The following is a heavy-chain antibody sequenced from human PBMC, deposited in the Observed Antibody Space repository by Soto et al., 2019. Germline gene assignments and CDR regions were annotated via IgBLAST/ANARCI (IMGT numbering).Heavy chain of an antibody. CDR3: ARVRSGDYLYCYYYYVKDV. J-gene: IGHJ6*02. V-gene: IGHV4-34*01. D-gene: IGHD4-17*01. CDR1: GGSFSGYY. CDR2: INHSGST. Sequence: PSETLSLTCAVYGGSFSGYYWSWIRQPPGKGLEWIGEINHSGSTNYNPSLKSRVTISVDASKNQFSLKLSSVTAADTAVYYCARVRSGDYLYCYYYYVKDVWGQGSTVTVSS.